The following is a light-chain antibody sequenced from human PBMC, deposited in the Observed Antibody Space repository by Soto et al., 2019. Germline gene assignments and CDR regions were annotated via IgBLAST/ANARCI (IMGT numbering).Light chain of an antibody. V-gene: IGKV3-15*01. CDR3: NQYYNTPQS. CDR2: GAS. Sequence: EIVMTQSPATLSVSPGERATLSCRASQSVSSNLAWYQQKPGQAHRLLIYGASTRATGIPARFSGSGSGTDFTLTISSLQAEDVAVYYCNQYYNTPQSFGGGTKVDIK. CDR1: QSVSSN. J-gene: IGKJ4*01.